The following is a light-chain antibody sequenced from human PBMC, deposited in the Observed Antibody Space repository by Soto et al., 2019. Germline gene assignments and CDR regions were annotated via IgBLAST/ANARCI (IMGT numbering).Light chain of an antibody. CDR1: QSVSRN. J-gene: IGKJ4*01. CDR2: GAS. Sequence: EIVMTQSPATLSVSPGERATLSCRASQSVSRNLAWYQQKPGQAPRLLIYGASTRATGIPARFSGSGSGTEFTLTISSLQSEDFAVYYCQQYKNWPPLTFGGGTKVEI. CDR3: QQYKNWPPLT. V-gene: IGKV3-15*01.